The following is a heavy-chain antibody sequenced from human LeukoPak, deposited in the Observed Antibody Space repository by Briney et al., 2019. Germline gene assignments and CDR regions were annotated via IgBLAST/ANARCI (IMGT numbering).Heavy chain of an antibody. V-gene: IGHV1-2*02. CDR2: IHPNSGAT. CDR3: ARDQRGSSDLDY. CDR1: GYTFTGNY. D-gene: IGHD6-19*01. Sequence: VASVSVSFKASGYTFTGNYMHWVRQAPGQGLEWMGWIHPNSGATNFAQKFQGRVTMTRDTSISTAYMDLTSLTSDDTAIYYCARDQRGSSDLDYWGQGTLITVSS. J-gene: IGHJ4*02.